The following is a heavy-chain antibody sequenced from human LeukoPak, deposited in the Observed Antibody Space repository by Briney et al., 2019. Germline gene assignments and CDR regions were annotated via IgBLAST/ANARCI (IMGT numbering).Heavy chain of an antibody. Sequence: PSETLSLTCAVYGGSFSGYYWSWIRQPPGKGLEWIGEINHSGSTNYNPSLKSRVTMSVDTSKNQFSLKLSSVTAADTAVYYCALYYYGSGSLGYGMDVWGQGTTVTVSS. CDR3: ALYYYGSGSLGYGMDV. CDR2: INHSGST. J-gene: IGHJ6*02. V-gene: IGHV4-34*01. CDR1: GGSFSGYY. D-gene: IGHD3-10*01.